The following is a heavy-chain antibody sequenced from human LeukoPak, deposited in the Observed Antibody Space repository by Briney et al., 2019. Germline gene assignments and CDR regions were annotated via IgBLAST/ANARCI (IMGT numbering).Heavy chain of an antibody. CDR2: IYHSGST. CDR3: AREGPYGSIDY. CDR1: GYSISSGYY. J-gene: IGHJ4*02. V-gene: IGHV4-38-2*02. Sequence: SETLSLTCSVSGYSISSGYYWGCSRQPPGKGLEWIGSIYHSGSTYYNPSLKSRVTISVDTSKTQFSLKLSSVTAADTAVYYCAREGPYGSIDYWGQGTLVTVSS. D-gene: IGHD3-10*01.